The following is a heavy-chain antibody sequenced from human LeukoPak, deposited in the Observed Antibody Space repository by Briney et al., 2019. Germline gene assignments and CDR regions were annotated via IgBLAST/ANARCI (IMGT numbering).Heavy chain of an antibody. Sequence: AASVKVSCKASGYTFTGYYMHWVRQAPGQGLEWMGWINPNSGGTNYAQKFQGRVTMTRDTSINTAYMELSRLRSDDAAVYYCARVSGRGSYGYSGEIDYWGQGTLVTVSS. CDR3: ARVSGRGSYGYSGEIDY. J-gene: IGHJ4*02. CDR2: INPNSGGT. V-gene: IGHV1-2*02. CDR1: GYTFTGYY. D-gene: IGHD5-18*01.